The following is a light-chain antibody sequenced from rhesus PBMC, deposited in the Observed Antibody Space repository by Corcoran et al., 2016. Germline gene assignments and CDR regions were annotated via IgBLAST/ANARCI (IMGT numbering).Light chain of an antibody. CDR2: GAS. CDR1: QGITND. J-gene: IGKJ2*01. Sequence: DIQMTQSPSSLSAFVGDRVTIPCRASQGITNDLAWYQQKLGEKPNLLIYGASSWQSGIPSRFSGSGSGTDFTLTLSSLQSEDFATYYCQHYYSTPLSFGQGTKVEIK. V-gene: IGKV1-33*02. CDR3: QHYYSTPLS.